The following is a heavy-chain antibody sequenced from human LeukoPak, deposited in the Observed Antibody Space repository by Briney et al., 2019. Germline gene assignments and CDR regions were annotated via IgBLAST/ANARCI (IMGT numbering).Heavy chain of an antibody. D-gene: IGHD5-12*01. V-gene: IGHV4-4*07. CDR2: IYSSGST. CDR1: GDSISNYY. Sequence: SETLSLTCTVSGDSISNYYWSWIRQPAGKGLEWFGRIYSSGSTNYNPSLKSRVTISVATSKNQFSLEMNSVTAADTAVYYCARGPGGATAESSDYWGQGTLVTVSS. J-gene: IGHJ4*02. CDR3: ARGPGGATAESSDY.